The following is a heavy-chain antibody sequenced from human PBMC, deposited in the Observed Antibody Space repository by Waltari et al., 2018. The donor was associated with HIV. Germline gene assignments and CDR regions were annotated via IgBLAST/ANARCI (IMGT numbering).Heavy chain of an antibody. CDR3: ARVGAASRNYFYYGVDV. Sequence: QVQVQESGPGLVKPSETLSPPCLVSGDLFSSYYWSWIRQPPGKGLEWVGYVYYTGTTHYNPSLKSRVTISLDTSKKQFFLRLTSVTAADTAVYYCARVGAASRNYFYYGVDVWGQGSTVTVSS. V-gene: IGHV4-59*01. CDR2: VYYTGTT. J-gene: IGHJ6*02. CDR1: GDLFSSYY. D-gene: IGHD3-16*01.